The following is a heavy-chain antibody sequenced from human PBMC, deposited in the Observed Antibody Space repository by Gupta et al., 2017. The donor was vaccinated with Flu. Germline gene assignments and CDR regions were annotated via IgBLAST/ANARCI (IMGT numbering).Heavy chain of an antibody. CDR1: RGSISSFY. V-gene: IGHV4-59*12. CDR2: VYYSGST. J-gene: IGHJ4*02. Sequence: QVRLQESGPGLVKPSETLSLTCTVSRGSISSFYWTWIRQLPGKGLEWIGYVYYSGSTDYNPSLMRRVTISADTSKNQFSLNLRSVTAADTAVYYCARGSGVTAITYYFDSWGQGTLVTVSS. D-gene: IGHD2-21*02. CDR3: ARGSGVTAITYYFDS.